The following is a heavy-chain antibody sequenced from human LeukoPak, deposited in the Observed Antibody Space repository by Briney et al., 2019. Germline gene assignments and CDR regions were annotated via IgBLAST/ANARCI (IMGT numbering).Heavy chain of an antibody. CDR2: INQDGSER. J-gene: IGHJ4*02. CDR3: ARERDTGSGSYYSI. V-gene: IGHV3-7*05. Sequence: GGSLRLSCSASGFTFSSYWMSWIRQAPGIGLEWVANINQDGSERYYVDSVKGRFTISRDNAKNSLYLQMNSLRAEDTAVYYCARERDTGSGSYYSIWGQGTLVTVSS. D-gene: IGHD3-10*01. CDR1: GFTFSSYW.